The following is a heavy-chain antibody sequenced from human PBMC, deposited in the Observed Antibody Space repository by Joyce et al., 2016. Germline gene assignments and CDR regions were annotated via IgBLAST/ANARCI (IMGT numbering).Heavy chain of an antibody. CDR3: AREAVYKTYYYGMDL. CDR1: GGSINNNNYY. J-gene: IGHJ6*02. V-gene: IGHV4-61*02. D-gene: IGHD1-14*01. Sequence: QVQLQESGPGLVKPSQTLSLICTVSGGSINNNNYYWSWIRQPAGKGLEWIGRIHGSGSTTYTPSLKSRVTISIDTPKKQISLKVTSVTAADTAVYYCAREAVYKTYYYGMDLWGQGTTVTVSS. CDR2: IHGSGST.